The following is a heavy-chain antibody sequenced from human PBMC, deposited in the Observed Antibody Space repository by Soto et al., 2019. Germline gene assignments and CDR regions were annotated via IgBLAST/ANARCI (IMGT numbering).Heavy chain of an antibody. D-gene: IGHD1-26*01. Sequence: GASVKVSCKASGYTFTSYGISWVRQAPGQGLEWMGWISAYNGNTNYAQKLQGRVTMTTDTSTSSAYMELRSLRADDTAVYYCAKDSMNAVGRGASGFDYWGQGTLVTVSS. CDR2: ISAYNGNT. V-gene: IGHV1-18*01. J-gene: IGHJ4*02. CDR3: AKDSMNAVGRGASGFDY. CDR1: GYTFTSYG.